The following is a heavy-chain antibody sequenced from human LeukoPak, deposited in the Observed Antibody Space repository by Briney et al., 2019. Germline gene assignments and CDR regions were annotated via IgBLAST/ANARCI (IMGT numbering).Heavy chain of an antibody. Sequence: GGSLRLSCAASGFTFSSYWMHWVRQAPGKGLVWVSRINSDGSSTSYADSVKGRFTISRDNSKNTLYLQVNSLRAEDTAVYYCAGHYYDSSGYYYALAYWGQGTLVTVSS. CDR3: AGHYYDSSGYYYALAY. CDR2: INSDGSST. V-gene: IGHV3-74*01. J-gene: IGHJ4*02. D-gene: IGHD3-22*01. CDR1: GFTFSSYW.